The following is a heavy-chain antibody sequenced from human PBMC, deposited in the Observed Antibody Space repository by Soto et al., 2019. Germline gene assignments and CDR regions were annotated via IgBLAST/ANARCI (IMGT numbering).Heavy chain of an antibody. D-gene: IGHD6-19*01. CDR3: ARSVEGHFDY. V-gene: IGHV3-48*02. CDR1: GFTFSVYS. J-gene: IGHJ4*02. Sequence: EVQLVESGGALVQRGGSLRLSCVASGFTFSVYSMNWVRQAPGKGLELFSYITSDTKTIKYADSVKGRFTISRDNAKNSVYLQMNSLRDEDTAVYYCARSVEGHFDYWGQGTVVTVSS. CDR2: ITSDTKTI.